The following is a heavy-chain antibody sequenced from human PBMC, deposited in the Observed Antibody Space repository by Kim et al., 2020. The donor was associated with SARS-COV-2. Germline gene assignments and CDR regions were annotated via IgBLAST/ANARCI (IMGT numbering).Heavy chain of an antibody. Sequence: GGSLRLSCAASGFTFSSYGMHWVRQAPGKGLEWVAVISYDGSTKYYADSVKGRFTISRDNSKNTLYLQMNSLGAEDTAVYYCAKDGWVFGGLGFWGQGTT. J-gene: IGHJ6*02. CDR1: GFTFSSYG. D-gene: IGHD3-10*01. CDR3: AKDGWVFGGLGF. V-gene: IGHV3-30*18. CDR2: ISYDGSTK.